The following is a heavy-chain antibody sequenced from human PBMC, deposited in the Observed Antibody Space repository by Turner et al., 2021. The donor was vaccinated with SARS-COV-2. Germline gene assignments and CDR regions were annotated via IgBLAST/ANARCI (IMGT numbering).Heavy chain of an antibody. CDR1: GFLFANYD. Sequence: EVQLLESGGGLVQPGGSLRPACAAPGFLFANYDMSWVRQVPGKGLEYVSSINYNGDYTFYADSVKGRFSISRDNSDNTLYLQMNSLRADDSAKYYCAGWLAPTNDAFEIWGQGTMVTVSS. CDR3: AGWLAPTNDAFEI. J-gene: IGHJ3*02. D-gene: IGHD6-19*01. V-gene: IGHV3-23*01. CDR2: INYNGDYT.